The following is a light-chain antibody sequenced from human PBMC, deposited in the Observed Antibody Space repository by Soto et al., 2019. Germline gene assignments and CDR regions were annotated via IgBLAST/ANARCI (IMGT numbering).Light chain of an antibody. J-gene: IGKJ1*01. CDR2: GAS. Sequence: DLQLTQSPSSVSASVGDSVTISCRASHNIFSSLAWYHQKPGRAPKLLIYGASNLQSGVPARFRGSGSGSDFTLTISSLQPDDIGIYYCQYYNLYSWPFGQGTRV. CDR1: HNIFSS. V-gene: IGKV1-5*01. CDR3: QYYNLYSWP.